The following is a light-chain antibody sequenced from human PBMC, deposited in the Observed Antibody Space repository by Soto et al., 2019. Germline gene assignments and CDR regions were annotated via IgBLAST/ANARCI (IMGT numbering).Light chain of an antibody. J-gene: IGKJ4*01. CDR1: QSVSSN. Sequence: EIVLTQSPGTLSLSPGERATLSCRASQSVSSNLAWYQQKPGQAPRLLIYGASTRATDIPARFSGSGSGTEFTLTISSLQSEDFALYYCQQYNNWPLTFGGGTKVDIK. V-gene: IGKV3-15*01. CDR2: GAS. CDR3: QQYNNWPLT.